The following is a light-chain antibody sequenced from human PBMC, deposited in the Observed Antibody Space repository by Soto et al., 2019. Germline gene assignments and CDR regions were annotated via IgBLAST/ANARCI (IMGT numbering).Light chain of an antibody. J-gene: IGKJ1*01. CDR2: DTS. V-gene: IGKV3-20*01. CDR3: QQYGTSPQT. CDR1: QSVTSNY. Sequence: EIVLTQSPGTLSLSPGERATLSCRASQSVTSNYLAWYQQKPGRAPGLLIYDTSTRASGVPDRFSGSGSGTEFPLTISRLEPEDFAVYYCQQYGTSPQTFGQGPKVDFK.